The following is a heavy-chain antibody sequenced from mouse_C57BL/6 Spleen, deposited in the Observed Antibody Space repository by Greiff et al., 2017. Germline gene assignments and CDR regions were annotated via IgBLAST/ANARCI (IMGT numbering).Heavy chain of an antibody. V-gene: IGHV1-26*01. CDR1: GYTFTDYY. D-gene: IGHD2-1*01. Sequence: EVQLQQSGPGLVKPWASVKLSCTASGYTFTDYYMYWVNQSHGKSLEWFGDIIPNNGGTSYNQSFKGKATLTVDKYSCSAYMELRSLKSEDSSVYDSASSGGNCGLAYWGQGTLVTVSA. J-gene: IGHJ3*01. CDR2: IIPNNGGT. CDR3: ASSGGNCGLAY.